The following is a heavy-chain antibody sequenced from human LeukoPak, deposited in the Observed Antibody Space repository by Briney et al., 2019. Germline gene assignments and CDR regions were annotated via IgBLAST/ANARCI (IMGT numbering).Heavy chain of an antibody. CDR3: ARQQTGLTYPLYV. CDR1: GASLGSYF. D-gene: IGHD3-16*01. J-gene: IGHJ3*01. CDR2: ICHSGYT. V-gene: IGHV4-59*08. Sequence: LGTLSLTCSVSGASLGSYFRSWVRQPPGKGLEWIAYICHSGYTRYNPSLSSRVTISADTSRSQRSLDLSSVTAADTAVYYCARQQTGLTYPLYVWGGGTPVSVSS.